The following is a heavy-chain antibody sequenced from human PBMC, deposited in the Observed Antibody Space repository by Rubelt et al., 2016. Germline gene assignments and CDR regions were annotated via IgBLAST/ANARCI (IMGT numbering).Heavy chain of an antibody. CDR1: GGSISSSSYY. CDR3: ARLPKSGDNYGRYFDY. D-gene: IGHD5-18*01. J-gene: IGHJ4*02. CDR2: IYYSGST. Sequence: QLQLQESGPGLVKPSETLSLTCTVSGGSISSSSYYWGWIRQPPGKGLEWIGSIYYSGSTYYNPSLKSRVTISVDTSKNQVALKRSAVTAADTAVYYWARLPKSGDNYGRYFDYWGQGTLVTVSS. V-gene: IGHV4-39*01.